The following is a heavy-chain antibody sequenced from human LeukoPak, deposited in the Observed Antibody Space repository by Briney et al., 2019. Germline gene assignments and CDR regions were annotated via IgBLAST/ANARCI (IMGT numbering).Heavy chain of an antibody. J-gene: IGHJ3*02. CDR2: IIPIFGTA. CDR3: ATTGAGTSDAFDI. Sequence: ASVKVSCKASGGTFSSYAISWVRQAPGQGLEWMGGIIPIFGTANYAQKFQGRVTITADESTSTAYMEPSSLRSEDTAVYYCATTGAGTSDAFDIWGQGTMVTVSS. CDR1: GGTFSSYA. V-gene: IGHV1-69*13. D-gene: IGHD1-1*01.